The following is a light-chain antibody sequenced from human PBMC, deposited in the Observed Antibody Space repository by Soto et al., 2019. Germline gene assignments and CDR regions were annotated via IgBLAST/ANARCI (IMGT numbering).Light chain of an antibody. J-gene: IGKJ1*01. CDR3: QHYNSYSKA. V-gene: IGKV1-5*03. CDR1: QTISSW. Sequence: MNLSAFTLSGNVGDRVTITCRASQTISSWLAWYQQKPGKAPKLLIYKASTLKSGVPSRFSGSGSGTEFALTISCLQPDDFATYYCQHYNSYSKAFGQGTKVDIK. CDR2: KAS.